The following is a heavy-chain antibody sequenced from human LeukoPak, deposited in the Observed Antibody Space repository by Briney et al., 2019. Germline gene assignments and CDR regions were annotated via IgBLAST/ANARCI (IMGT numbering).Heavy chain of an antibody. CDR3: ATGGRWELLFGFEC. D-gene: IGHD1-26*01. V-gene: IGHV1-24*01. CDR2: FDLEDGET. CDR1: GHTLTELS. J-gene: IGHJ4*02. Sequence: ASETVSRKVSGHTLTELSVHLVRQAPGQGLEGVEDFDLEDGETLYAPRLQGRVSMTEDRSRDTAYMEVTSLTDEDTAVYYCATGGRWELLFGFECWGQGTLVAVSS.